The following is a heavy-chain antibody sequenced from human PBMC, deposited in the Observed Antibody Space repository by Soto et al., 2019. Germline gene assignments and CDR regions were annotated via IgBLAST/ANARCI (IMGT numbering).Heavy chain of an antibody. CDR2: IDPSDSYT. D-gene: IGHD3-22*01. J-gene: IGHJ6*02. Sequence: GESLKISCKGSGYSFTSYWISWVRQMPGKGLEWMGRIDPSDSYTNYSPSFQGHVTISADKSISTAYLQWSSLKASDTAMYYCASTHSSGGYYYYGMDVWGQGTTVTVYS. CDR1: GYSFTSYW. V-gene: IGHV5-10-1*01. CDR3: ASTHSSGGYYYYGMDV.